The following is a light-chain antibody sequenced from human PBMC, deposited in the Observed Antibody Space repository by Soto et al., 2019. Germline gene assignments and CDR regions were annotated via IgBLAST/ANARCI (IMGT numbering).Light chain of an antibody. CDR2: DAS. Sequence: EIVLTQSPATLSLSPGERATLSCRASQSVSSYLAWYQQKPGQAPRLLIYDASNRATGIPARFSGSGSGTDFTLTISILEPEDFAVYYCQQRSNLPPFTFGPGTKVDIK. CDR3: QQRSNLPPFT. CDR1: QSVSSY. V-gene: IGKV3-11*01. J-gene: IGKJ3*01.